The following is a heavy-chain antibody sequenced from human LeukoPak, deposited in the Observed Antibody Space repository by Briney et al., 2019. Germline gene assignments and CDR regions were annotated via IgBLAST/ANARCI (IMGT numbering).Heavy chain of an antibody. Sequence: PGGSLRLSCAASGFNFSSYSMNWVRQAPGKGLEWVSYISTSSRTIYYADSVKGRFTISRDNAKNSLFLQMNSLRAKDTAVYYCARDGYDFWSDYPTTLDYWGQGTLVTVSS. J-gene: IGHJ4*02. V-gene: IGHV3-48*01. D-gene: IGHD3-3*01. CDR2: ISTSSRTI. CDR3: ARDGYDFWSDYPTTLDY. CDR1: GFNFSSYS.